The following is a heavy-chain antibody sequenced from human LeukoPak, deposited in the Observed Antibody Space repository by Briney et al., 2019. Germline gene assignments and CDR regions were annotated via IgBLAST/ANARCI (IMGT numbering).Heavy chain of an antibody. D-gene: IGHD3-16*01. Sequence: NPGGSLRLSCTASGFSFSDYSFNWVRQAPGKGLEWVASISSGSGHIHYSDSVKDRFTISRDNARNSLYLQMNGLRVEDTAVYYCARLWESNFSAFGPWGQGTLVIVSS. CDR2: ISSGSGHI. CDR3: ARLWESNFSAFGP. J-gene: IGHJ5*02. V-gene: IGHV3-21*01. CDR1: GFSFSDYS.